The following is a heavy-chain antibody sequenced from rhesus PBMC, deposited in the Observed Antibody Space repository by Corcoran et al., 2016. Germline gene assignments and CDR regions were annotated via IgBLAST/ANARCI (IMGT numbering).Heavy chain of an antibody. J-gene: IGHJ3*01. CDR3: ARQGLDYYNDNYFDACDF. CDR2: IRSGGNT. V-gene: IGHV4-160*01. CDR1: GCSVSGYW. Sequence: QVQLQQWGEGLVKPSETLSLTCGVSGCSVSGYWWGWIRQHQGKGLEWIGRIRSGGNTNYNPSLKSRVTISIDTSKNQFSRKLSSVTAADTAVYYCARQGLDYYNDNYFDACDFWGQGLRVTVSS. D-gene: IGHD3-16*01.